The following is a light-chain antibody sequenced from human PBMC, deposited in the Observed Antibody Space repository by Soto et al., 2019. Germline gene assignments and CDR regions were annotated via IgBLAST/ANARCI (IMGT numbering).Light chain of an antibody. CDR1: QGVGSH. Sequence: DIQMTQSPSSVSALIGDRVTITCRASQGVGSHVNWYQQKPGKAPNLLIHGASNLQSGVPSTFSGSGSGTDFTLTISSLQPDDFATYYCQQNYRAPLTFGGGTKVEIK. CDR2: GAS. V-gene: IGKV1-39*01. J-gene: IGKJ4*01. CDR3: QQNYRAPLT.